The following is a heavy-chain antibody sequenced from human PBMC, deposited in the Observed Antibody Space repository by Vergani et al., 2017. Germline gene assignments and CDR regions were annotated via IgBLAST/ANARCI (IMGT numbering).Heavy chain of an antibody. Sequence: EVKLVQSGVEVKKPGESVKISCKGSGYRFTSYWIAWVRQMPGKGLEWMGIIFPTDSDTKYSPSFQGQVTMSVDQSISTAYLQWDSLKASDTAMYFCAXTGNPYYYYGIDVWGQGTTVTVSS. CDR1: GYRFTSYW. J-gene: IGHJ6*02. V-gene: IGHV5-51*01. CDR2: IFPTDSDT. CDR3: AXTGNPYYYYGIDV.